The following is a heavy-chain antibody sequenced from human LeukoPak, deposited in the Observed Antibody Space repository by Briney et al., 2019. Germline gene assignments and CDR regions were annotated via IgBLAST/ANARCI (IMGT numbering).Heavy chain of an antibody. J-gene: IGHJ4*02. V-gene: IGHV3-15*01. CDR2: IKSKTDGGTT. CDR1: GFTFSSYS. CDR3: TTTSDYGDHKR. Sequence: GGSLRLSCAASGFTFSSYSMNRVRQAPGKGLEWVGRIKSKTDGGTTDYAAPVKGRFTISRDDSKNTLYLQMNSLKTEDTAVYYCTTTSDYGDHKRWGQGTLVTVSS. D-gene: IGHD4-17*01.